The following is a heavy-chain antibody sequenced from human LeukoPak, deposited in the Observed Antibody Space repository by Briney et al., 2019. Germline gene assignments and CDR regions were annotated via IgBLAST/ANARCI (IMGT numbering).Heavy chain of an antibody. CDR3: ATDRTGSSGYPFDY. Sequence: ASVKVSCKVSGYTLTELSMHWVRQAPGKGLEWMGGFDPEDGETIYAQKFQGRVTMTEDTSTDTAYMELSSLRSEDTAVYYCATDRTGSSGYPFDYWGQGTLVTVSS. D-gene: IGHD3-22*01. CDR1: GYTLTELS. CDR2: FDPEDGET. V-gene: IGHV1-24*01. J-gene: IGHJ4*02.